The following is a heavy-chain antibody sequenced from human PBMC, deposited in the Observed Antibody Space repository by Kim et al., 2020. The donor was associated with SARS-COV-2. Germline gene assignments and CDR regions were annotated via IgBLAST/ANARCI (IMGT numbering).Heavy chain of an antibody. CDR2: ISSSSSTI. D-gene: IGHD3-10*01. J-gene: IGHJ3*02. CDR1: GFTFSSYS. CDR3: AREAFGELLYSPAFDI. Sequence: GGSLRLSCAASGFTFSSYSMNWVRQAPGKGLEWVSYISSSSSTIYYADSVKGRFTISRDNAKNSLYLQMNSLRDEDTAVYYCAREAFGELLYSPAFDIWGQGTMVTVSS. V-gene: IGHV3-48*02.